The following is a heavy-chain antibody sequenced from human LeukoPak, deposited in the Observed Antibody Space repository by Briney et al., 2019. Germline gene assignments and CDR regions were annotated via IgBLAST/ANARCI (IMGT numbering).Heavy chain of an antibody. CDR3: AQNKNYYDNSGYVN. Sequence: GGSLRLSCAASGFTFSSYAMSWVRQAPGKGLEWVSVISGSGGSTYYADSVKGRFTISRDNSKNTLYLQMNSLRAEDTALYYCAQNKNYYDNSGYVNWGQGTLVTVSS. CDR2: ISGSGGST. J-gene: IGHJ4*02. D-gene: IGHD3-22*01. V-gene: IGHV3-23*01. CDR1: GFTFSSYA.